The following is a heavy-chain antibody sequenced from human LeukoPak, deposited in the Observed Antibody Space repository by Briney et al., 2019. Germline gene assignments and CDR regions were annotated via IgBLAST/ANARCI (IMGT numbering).Heavy chain of an antibody. CDR3: ARGPSLVAPPY. CDR1: RFTFSIYW. J-gene: IGHJ4*02. V-gene: IGHV3-7*01. CDR2: INQDGSEK. Sequence: GGSLRLSCAASRFTFSIYWMSWVRQAPGKGLEWVANINQDGSEKYYVDSVKGRFIISRDNAKNSLYLQMNSLRAEDTAVYFCARGPSLVAPPYWGQGTLVTVSS. D-gene: IGHD2-8*02.